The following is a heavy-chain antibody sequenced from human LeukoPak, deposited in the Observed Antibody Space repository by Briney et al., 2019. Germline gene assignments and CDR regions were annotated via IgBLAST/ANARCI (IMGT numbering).Heavy chain of an antibody. CDR3: ARVGGLYCGGDCYRFDY. D-gene: IGHD2-21*02. Sequence: ASVKVSCKASGYTFTSYYMHRVRQAPGQGLEWMGIINPSGGSTSYAQKFQGRVTMTRDTSTSTVYMELSSLRSEDTAVYYCARVGGLYCGGDCYRFDYWGQGTLVTVSS. CDR1: GYTFTSYY. V-gene: IGHV1-46*01. CDR2: INPSGGST. J-gene: IGHJ4*02.